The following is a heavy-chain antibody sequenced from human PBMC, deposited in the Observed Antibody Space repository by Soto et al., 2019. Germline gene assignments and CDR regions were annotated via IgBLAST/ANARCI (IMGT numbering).Heavy chain of an antibody. CDR3: AREVTAAGGFHP. CDR1: GGSISSYY. D-gene: IGHD6-13*01. Sequence: SETLSLTCTVSGGSISSYYWSWIRQPPGKGLEWIGYIYYSGSTNYNPSLKSRVTISVDTSKNQFSLKLSSVTAADTAVYYCAREVTAAGGFHPWGQGTLVTVSS. V-gene: IGHV4-59*01. J-gene: IGHJ5*02. CDR2: IYYSGST.